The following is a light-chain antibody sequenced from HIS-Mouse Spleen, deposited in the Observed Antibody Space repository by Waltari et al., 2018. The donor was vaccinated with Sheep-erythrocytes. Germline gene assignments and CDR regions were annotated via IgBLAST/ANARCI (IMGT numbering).Light chain of an antibody. J-gene: IGLJ2*01. CDR2: SNN. Sequence: QSVLTQPPSASGTPGQRVTISCSGSSSNIGSTTVTWYQQPPGTAPKLLIYSNNRRPSGVPDRFSGSKSGTSASLAISGLQSEDEADYYCAAWDDSLNGVVFGGGTKLTVL. CDR1: SSNIGSTT. V-gene: IGLV1-44*01. CDR3: AAWDDSLNGVV.